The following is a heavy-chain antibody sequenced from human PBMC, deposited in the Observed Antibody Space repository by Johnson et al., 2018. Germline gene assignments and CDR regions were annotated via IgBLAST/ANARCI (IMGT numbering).Heavy chain of an antibody. CDR3: ARGRSGGYGKDYYFMDV. CDR1: GFTFSSYG. Sequence: QVQLVQSGGGVVQPGRSXRLSCAASGFTFSSYGMHWVRQAPGKGLEWVAVIWYDGSNKYYADPVKGRFTISRDNSKNTLDLQMNSLRAEDTAVYYCARGRSGGYGKDYYFMDVWGKGTTVTVSS. V-gene: IGHV3-33*01. J-gene: IGHJ6*03. D-gene: IGHD1-26*01. CDR2: IWYDGSNK.